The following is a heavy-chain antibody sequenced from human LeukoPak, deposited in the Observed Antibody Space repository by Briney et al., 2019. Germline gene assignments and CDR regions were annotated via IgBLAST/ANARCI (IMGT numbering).Heavy chain of an antibody. CDR3: ARDRHTAMVPFDY. V-gene: IGHV4-39*07. Sequence: SETLSLTCTVSGSSISSSSYYWGWIRQPPGKGLEWIGSVYYSGSTYYNPSLKSRVTISVDTSKNQFSLKLSSVTAADTAVYYCARDRHTAMVPFDYWGQGTLVTVSS. D-gene: IGHD5-18*01. J-gene: IGHJ4*02. CDR2: VYYSGST. CDR1: GSSISSSSYY.